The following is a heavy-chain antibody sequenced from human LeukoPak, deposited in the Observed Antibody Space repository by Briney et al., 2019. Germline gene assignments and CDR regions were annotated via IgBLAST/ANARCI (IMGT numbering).Heavy chain of an antibody. CDR1: GGSFSGYY. Sequence: SETLSLTCAVYGGSFSGYYWSWIRQPPGKGLEWIGSIYHSGSTYYNPSLKSRVTISVDTSKNQFSLKLSSVTAADTAVYYCARPRGSGGVAWFDYWGQGTLVTVSS. D-gene: IGHD3-16*01. V-gene: IGHV4-34*01. J-gene: IGHJ4*02. CDR2: IYHSGST. CDR3: ARPRGSGGVAWFDY.